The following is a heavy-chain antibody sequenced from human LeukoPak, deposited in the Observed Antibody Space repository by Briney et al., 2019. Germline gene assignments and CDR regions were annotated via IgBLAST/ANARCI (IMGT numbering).Heavy chain of an antibody. J-gene: IGHJ2*01. CDR1: RVSIRNYD. D-gene: IGHD1-26*01. V-gene: IGHV3-23*01. CDR2: ISQRGGTT. Sequence: GGSLRLSCTASRVSIRNYDMSWVRQSPGKGLEWVSTISQRGGTTYYADSVKGRFTISRDNSKNTLYLQINSLRVDDTAVYYCSTKWDTVLVFRIWYFDLWGRGTLVTVSS. CDR3: STKWDTVLVFRIWYFDL.